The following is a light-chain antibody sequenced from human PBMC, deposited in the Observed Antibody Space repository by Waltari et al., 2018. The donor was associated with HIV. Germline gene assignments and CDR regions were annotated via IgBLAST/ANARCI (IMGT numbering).Light chain of an antibody. CDR1: SSDVGGYHY. CDR3: SSYTSSSTLV. V-gene: IGLV2-14*01. CDR2: DVS. J-gene: IGLJ2*01. Sequence: QSALTQPASVSGSPGQSITISCTGTSSDVGGYHYVSWYQQHPGKAPKLMIYDVSNRPSVVSNRFSGSKSGNTASLTISGLQAEDEADYDCSSYTSSSTLVFGGGTKLTVL.